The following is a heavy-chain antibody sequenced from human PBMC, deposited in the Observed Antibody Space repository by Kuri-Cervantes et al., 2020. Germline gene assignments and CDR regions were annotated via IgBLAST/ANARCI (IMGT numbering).Heavy chain of an antibody. J-gene: IGHJ3*02. CDR3: ARDPFTYYDFWSGYYTGAFDI. CDR1: GGSFSAYH. V-gene: IGHV4-34*01. Sequence: SQTLSLTCAVCGGSFSAYHWTWIRLSVGKGLEWIGTIYHSGSTYYNPSLKSRVTISVDTSKNQFSLRLSSVTAADTAVYYCARDPFTYYDFWSGYYTGAFDIWGQGTMVTVSS. CDR2: IYHSGST. D-gene: IGHD3-3*01.